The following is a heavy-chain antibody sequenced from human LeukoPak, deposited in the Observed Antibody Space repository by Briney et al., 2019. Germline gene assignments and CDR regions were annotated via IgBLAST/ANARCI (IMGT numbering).Heavy chain of an antibody. CDR1: GYTFTGYY. J-gene: IGHJ5*02. D-gene: IGHD2-15*01. Sequence: ASVKVSCKASGYTFTGYYMHWVRQAPGQGLEWMGWINPNSGGTNYAQKFQGRVTMTRDTSISTAYMELSRLRSDDTAVYYCARARGRYCSGGSCFWFDPWGQGTLVTVSS. CDR3: ARARGRYCSGGSCFWFDP. V-gene: IGHV1-2*02. CDR2: INPNSGGT.